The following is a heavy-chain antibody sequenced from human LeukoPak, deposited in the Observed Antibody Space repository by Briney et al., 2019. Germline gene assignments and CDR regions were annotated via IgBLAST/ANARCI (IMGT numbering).Heavy chain of an antibody. CDR3: ATLPTEVPAAMSWFDP. J-gene: IGHJ5*02. CDR1: GFTFSSYG. V-gene: IGHV3-30*03. D-gene: IGHD2-2*01. Sequence: HPGRSLRLSCAASGFTFSSYGMHWVRQAPGKGLEWVAVISYDGSNKYYADSVKGRFTISRDNSKNTLYLQMNSLRAEDTAVYYCATLPTEVPAAMSWFDPWGQGTLVTVSS. CDR2: ISYDGSNK.